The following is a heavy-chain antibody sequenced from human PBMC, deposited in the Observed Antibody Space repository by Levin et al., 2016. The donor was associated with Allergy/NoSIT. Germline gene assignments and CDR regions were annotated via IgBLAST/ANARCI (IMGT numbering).Heavy chain of an antibody. CDR3: ARELGYCSTTSCPFGY. J-gene: IGHJ4*02. D-gene: IGHD2-2*01. CDR2: IYNSGST. V-gene: IGHV3-66*01. Sequence: VRQMPGKGLEWVSVIYNSGSTDYADSVKGRFTISRDNSKNTLYLQMNSLRVEDTAVYYCARELGYCSTTSCPFGYWGQGTLVTVSS.